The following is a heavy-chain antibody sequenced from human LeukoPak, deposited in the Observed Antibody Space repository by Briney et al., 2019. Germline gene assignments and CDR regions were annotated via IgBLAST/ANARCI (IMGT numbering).Heavy chain of an antibody. D-gene: IGHD3-16*01. V-gene: IGHV3-23*01. J-gene: IGHJ4*02. CDR3: AKVTGGDMITYGGVDY. Sequence: GGSLRLSCEASGFTFSNYAMSWVRQAPGKGLEWVSSIRASGGSTYYADSVKGRFTISRDNSKNTLFLQMDSLRVEDTAVHYCAKVTGGDMITYGGVDYWGQGTLVTVSS. CDR2: IRASGGST. CDR1: GFTFSNYA.